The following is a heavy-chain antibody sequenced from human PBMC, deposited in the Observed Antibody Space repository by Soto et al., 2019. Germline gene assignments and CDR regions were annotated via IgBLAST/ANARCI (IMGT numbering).Heavy chain of an antibody. D-gene: IGHD5-18*01. CDR3: AKDVDTIVFNVDY. J-gene: IGHJ4*02. CDR2: INNSGGGT. V-gene: IGHV3-23*01. Sequence: EVQLLESGGGLVQPGGSLRLSCAASGFPFSTYAMSWVRQAPGKGLEWVSTINNSGGGTYSPDSMKGRFTISRDNSKTTMDPQMNSLRAEATAMSCFAKDVDTIVFNVDYWGQGARVTVSS. CDR1: GFPFSTYA.